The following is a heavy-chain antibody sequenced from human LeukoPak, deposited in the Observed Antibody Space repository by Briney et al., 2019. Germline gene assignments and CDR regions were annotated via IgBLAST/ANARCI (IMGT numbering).Heavy chain of an antibody. D-gene: IGHD2/OR15-2a*01. CDR3: AGHHPRNTVDF. V-gene: IGHV4-59*08. CDR2: ISDIGSI. J-gene: IGHJ4*02. Sequence: SETLSLTCTVSGGSIGSYYWSWIRQPPGKGLEWIAYISDIGSINYNPSLKSRVTISLDTSKNQFSPKLSSVTAADTAVYYCAGHHPRNTVDFWGQGTLVTVSS. CDR1: GGSIGSYY.